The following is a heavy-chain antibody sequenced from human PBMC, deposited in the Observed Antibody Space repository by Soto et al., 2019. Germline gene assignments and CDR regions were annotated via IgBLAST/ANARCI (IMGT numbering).Heavy chain of an antibody. CDR3: AKDSFLAVAALAHYFDY. Sequence: DVQLVESGGGLVQPGRSLRLSCAASGFTFDDYAMHWVRQAPGKGLEWVSGISWNSGSIGYADSVKGRFTISRDNAKNSLYLQMNSLRAEDTALYYCAKDSFLAVAALAHYFDYWGQGTLVTVSS. CDR1: GFTFDDYA. V-gene: IGHV3-9*01. CDR2: ISWNSGSI. D-gene: IGHD6-19*01. J-gene: IGHJ4*02.